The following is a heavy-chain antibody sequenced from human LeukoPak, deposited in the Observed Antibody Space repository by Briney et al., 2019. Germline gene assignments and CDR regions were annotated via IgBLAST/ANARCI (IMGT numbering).Heavy chain of an antibody. CDR1: GFTFSSYG. D-gene: IGHD3-22*01. CDR2: ISYDGSNK. J-gene: IGHJ4*02. CDR3: ARDRVYYDSSGYYAWYFDY. V-gene: IGHV3-30*03. Sequence: GGSLRLSCAASGFTFSSYGMHWVRQAPGKGLEWVAVISYDGSNKYYADSVKGRFTISRDNSKNTLYLQMNSLRAEDTAVYYCARDRVYYDSSGYYAWYFDYWGQGTLVTVSS.